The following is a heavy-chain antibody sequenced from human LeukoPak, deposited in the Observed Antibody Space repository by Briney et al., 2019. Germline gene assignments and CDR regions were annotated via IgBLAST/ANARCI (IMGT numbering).Heavy chain of an antibody. CDR3: ARDLSGIAGYTYGRGIDY. V-gene: IGHV3-7*01. CDR2: IKKDGSEK. Sequence: GGSLRLSCAASGFTFSSHWMSWVRQAPGKGLEWVANIKKDGSEKYYVDAVKGRFTISRDNAKTSLYLQVNSLRAEDTAVYYCARDLSGIAGYTYGRGIDYWGQGTLVTVSS. J-gene: IGHJ4*02. CDR1: GFTFSSHW. D-gene: IGHD5-18*01.